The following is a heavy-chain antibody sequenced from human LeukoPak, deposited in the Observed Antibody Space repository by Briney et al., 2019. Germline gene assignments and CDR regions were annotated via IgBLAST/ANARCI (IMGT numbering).Heavy chain of an antibody. CDR3: AKDGRSTTPGY. J-gene: IGHJ4*02. CDR2: IGVSSGST. V-gene: IGHV3-23*01. CDR1: GFTLSNYA. Sequence: GGSLRLSCAVSGFTLSNYAMSWVRQAPGKGLEWVSGIGVSSGSTYYAGSVKGRFTISRDNSKNTLYLQMNSLRAEDTAVYFCAKDGRSTTPGYWGQGTLVTVSS. D-gene: IGHD2/OR15-2a*01.